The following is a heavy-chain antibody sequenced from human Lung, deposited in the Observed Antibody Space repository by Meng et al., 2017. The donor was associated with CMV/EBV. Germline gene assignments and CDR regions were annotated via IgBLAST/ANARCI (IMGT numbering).Heavy chain of an antibody. CDR3: ASSGYSYGYGYYGMDV. CDR2: IYYSGST. J-gene: IGHJ6*02. V-gene: IGHV4-59*01. Sequence: CTVLGGSISSTYWSWIRQPPGKGLEWMGYIYYSGSTNYNPSLKSRVTISVDTSKNQFSLKLSSVTAADTAVYYCASSGYSYGYGYYGMDVWGQGTTVTVSS. CDR1: GGSISSTY. D-gene: IGHD5-18*01.